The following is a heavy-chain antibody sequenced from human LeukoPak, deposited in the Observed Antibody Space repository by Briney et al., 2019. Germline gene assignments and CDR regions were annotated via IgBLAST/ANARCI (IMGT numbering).Heavy chain of an antibody. Sequence: TSSETLSLTCTVTGGSISSYYWSWIRQPPGKGLEWIGYIYYSGSTNYNPSLKSRVTISVDTSKNQFSLKLSSVTAADTAVYYCARGPTVALPYGDWYKGGFDYWGQGTLVTVSS. D-gene: IGHD4-17*01. CDR3: ARGPTVALPYGDWYKGGFDY. J-gene: IGHJ4*02. V-gene: IGHV4-59*01. CDR2: IYYSGST. CDR1: GGSISSYY.